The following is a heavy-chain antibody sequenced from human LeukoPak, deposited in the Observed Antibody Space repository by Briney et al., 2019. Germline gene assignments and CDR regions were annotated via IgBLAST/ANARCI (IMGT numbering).Heavy chain of an antibody. CDR2: IRPDGSDK. J-gene: IGHJ4*02. CDR1: EFAFSNYW. Sequence: GGSLRLSCAASEFAFSNYWMTWVRQAPGMGLEWVGNIRPDGSDKYYGDSVKGRFTISRDNAKNSLYLQMSSLRAEDTAVYYCARDSDYYDSSGLDYWGQGTLATVSS. V-gene: IGHV3-7*01. D-gene: IGHD3-22*01. CDR3: ARDSDYYDSSGLDY.